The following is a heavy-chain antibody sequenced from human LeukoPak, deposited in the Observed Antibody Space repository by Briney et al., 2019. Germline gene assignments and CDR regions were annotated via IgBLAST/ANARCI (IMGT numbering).Heavy chain of an antibody. J-gene: IGHJ4*02. CDR2: IYYSGST. Sequence: SETLSLTCTVSGGSISSSSYYWGWIRQPPGKGLEWIGSIYYSGSTYYNPSLKSRVTISVDTSKNQFSLKLSSVTAADTAVYYCARGPNWCTNGVCYTASFDYWGQGTLVTVSS. CDR1: GGSISSSSYY. V-gene: IGHV4-39*01. CDR3: ARGPNWCTNGVCYTASFDY. D-gene: IGHD2-8*01.